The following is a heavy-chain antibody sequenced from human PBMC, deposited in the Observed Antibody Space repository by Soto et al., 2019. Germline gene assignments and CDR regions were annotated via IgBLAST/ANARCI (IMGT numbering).Heavy chain of an antibody. V-gene: IGHV4-39*01. CDR1: GGSIRGSTNY. CDR3: VRHRGLFWTGFDY. J-gene: IGHJ4*02. CDR2: IPYTGSS. Sequence: QLQLQASGPGLVKPSETLSLTCTVSGGSIRGSTNYWAWIRQSPGKGLEWIASIPYTGSSYYNPSPKSRLTTSVDTSKNDFSRQLSSVTAADTALYYFVRHRGLFWTGFDYWGQGTLVTVSS. D-gene: IGHD3-3*01.